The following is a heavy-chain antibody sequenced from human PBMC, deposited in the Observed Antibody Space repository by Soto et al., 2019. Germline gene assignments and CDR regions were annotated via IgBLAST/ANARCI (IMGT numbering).Heavy chain of an antibody. CDR3: VKRRESYSRYYGLDV. D-gene: IGHD1-20*01. J-gene: IGHJ6*02. V-gene: IGHV3-23*01. CDR1: GFTFSSYP. Sequence: GGSLRLSCATSGFTFSSYPMTWVRQAPGKGLQWVSTISSIDGSTYYADSVKGRFTISRDISTNTLYLQMNSLRAEDTAVYYCVKRRESYSRYYGLDVWGQGTKVTVSS. CDR2: ISSIDGST.